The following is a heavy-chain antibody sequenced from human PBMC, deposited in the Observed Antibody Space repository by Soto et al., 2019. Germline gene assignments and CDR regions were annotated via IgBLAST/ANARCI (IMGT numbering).Heavy chain of an antibody. CDR1: GGTFSSYA. V-gene: IGHV1-69*13. J-gene: IGHJ5*02. CDR2: IIPIFGTA. CDR3: ARPRYDSSGYYPNFDP. D-gene: IGHD3-22*01. Sequence: SVKVSCKASGGTFSSYAISWVRQAPGKGLEWMGGIIPIFGTANYAQKFQGRVTITADESTSTAYMELSSLRSEDTAVYYCARPRYDSSGYYPNFDPWGQGTLVTVSS.